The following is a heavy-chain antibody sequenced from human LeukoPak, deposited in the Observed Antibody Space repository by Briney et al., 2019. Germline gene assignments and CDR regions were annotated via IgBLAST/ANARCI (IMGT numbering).Heavy chain of an antibody. J-gene: IGHJ3*02. D-gene: IGHD3-10*02. CDR3: VSAVRGSSFAI. Sequence: GGSLRLSCAASGFTFSSYERNWVRQAPANRLESLANIKTDGSETYYMDSLKGRFSISKDNAKNSLYLQMNGLRAEDTAVYYCVSAVRGSSFAICGQGTKVTVSS. V-gene: IGHV3-7*03. CDR1: GFTFSSYE. CDR2: IKTDGSET.